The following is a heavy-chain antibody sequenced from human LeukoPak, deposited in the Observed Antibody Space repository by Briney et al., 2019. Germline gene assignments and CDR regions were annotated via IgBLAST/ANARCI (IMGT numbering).Heavy chain of an antibody. CDR3: VTPGPTVTGGFEY. D-gene: IGHD4-17*01. CDR2: IYMGGNT. J-gene: IGHJ4*02. V-gene: IGHV3-53*01. CDR1: GYSVSGKY. Sequence: GGSLRLSCAASGYSVSGKYMGWVRQAPGKGLEWVSVIYMGGNTYYTDSVKGRFTISRDDSRNTLYLQMNSLGAEDTAVYYCVTPGPTVTGGFEYWGQGTLVTVSS.